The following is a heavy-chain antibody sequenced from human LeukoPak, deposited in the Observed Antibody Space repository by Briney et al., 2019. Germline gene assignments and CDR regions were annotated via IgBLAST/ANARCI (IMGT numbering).Heavy chain of an antibody. CDR1: GYTFTNYW. V-gene: IGHV5-51*01. D-gene: IGHD6-13*01. Sequence: GGPRKISGKGSGYTFTNYWIGGWARLPGKGLEWLGIFYLGDSETTYSPSFEGQVTFSADKSIRTAYLQWSSLKASDTAMYYCATQGGAAAGTYYYYGMDVWGQGTTVTVSS. CDR2: FYLGDSET. J-gene: IGHJ6*02. CDR3: ATQGGAAAGTYYYYGMDV.